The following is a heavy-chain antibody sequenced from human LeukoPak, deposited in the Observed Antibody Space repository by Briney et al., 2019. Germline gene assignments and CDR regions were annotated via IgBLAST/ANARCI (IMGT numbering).Heavy chain of an antibody. D-gene: IGHD2-15*01. J-gene: IGHJ4*02. V-gene: IGHV3-30-3*01. CDR1: GFTFSSYA. CDR3: ARDRDIVVVVAATPVAPDY. Sequence: GGSLRLSCAASGFTFSSYAMHWVRQAPGKGLEWVAVISYDGSNKYYADSVKGRFTISRDNSKNTLYLQMNSLRAEDTAVYYCARDRDIVVVVAATPVAPDYWGQGTLVTVSS. CDR2: ISYDGSNK.